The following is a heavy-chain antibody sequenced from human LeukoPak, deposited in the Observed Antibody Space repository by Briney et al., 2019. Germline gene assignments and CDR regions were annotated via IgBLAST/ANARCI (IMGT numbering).Heavy chain of an antibody. Sequence: SETLSLTCAVYGGSFSGYYWSWIRQPPGKGLEWIGEINHSGSTNYNLSLKGRVTISVGTSKNQFSLKLSSVTAADTAVYYCAARVVPAAIGYWGQGTPVTVSS. CDR2: INHSGST. V-gene: IGHV4-34*01. J-gene: IGHJ4*02. CDR1: GGSFSGYY. D-gene: IGHD2-2*01. CDR3: AARVVPAAIGY.